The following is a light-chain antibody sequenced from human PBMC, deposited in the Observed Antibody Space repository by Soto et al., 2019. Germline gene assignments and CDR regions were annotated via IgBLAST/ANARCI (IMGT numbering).Light chain of an antibody. CDR2: GVS. CDR1: QSVRSDY. J-gene: IGKJ1*01. V-gene: IGKV3D-20*02. CDR3: QQRTDRPPWT. Sequence: EIVLTQSPDTLSLSPGQRATLSCRASQSVRSDYFAWYQQKPGQAPRVIIFGVSTRATGVPDRFSVSGSGTDFSLTISRLEPEDFAVYYCQQRTDRPPWTFGQGTKVDIK.